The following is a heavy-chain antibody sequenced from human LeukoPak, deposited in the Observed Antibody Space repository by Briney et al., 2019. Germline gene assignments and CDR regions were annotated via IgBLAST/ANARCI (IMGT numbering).Heavy chain of an antibody. D-gene: IGHD1-1*01. V-gene: IGHV3-23*01. J-gene: IGHJ5*02. CDR1: GFTFSSYA. CDR3: AKDSFALEPRNWFDP. Sequence: GGSLRLSCAASGFTFSSYAMSWVRQAPGKGLEWVSSISGSGGSTYYADSVKGRFTISRDNSKNTLYLQINSLRAEDTAVYYCAKDSFALEPRNWFDPWGQGTLVTVSS. CDR2: ISGSGGST.